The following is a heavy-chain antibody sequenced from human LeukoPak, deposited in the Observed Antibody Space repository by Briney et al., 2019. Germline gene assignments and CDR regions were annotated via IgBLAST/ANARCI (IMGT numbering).Heavy chain of an antibody. V-gene: IGHV1-18*01. CDR3: ARTSSSSWYRDY. CDR2: ISAYNGNT. D-gene: IGHD6-13*01. J-gene: IGHJ4*02. Sequence: ASVKVSCKASGYTFTSYGISWVRQAPGQGLEWMGWISAYNGNTNYAQKFQGRVTVTPDTSTSTAYMELRSMRSDDTAVDYCARTSSSSWYRDYWGQGTLVTVSS. CDR1: GYTFTSYG.